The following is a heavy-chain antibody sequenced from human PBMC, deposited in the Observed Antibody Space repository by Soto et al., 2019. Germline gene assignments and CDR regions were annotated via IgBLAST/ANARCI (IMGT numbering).Heavy chain of an antibody. CDR3: AKSPWVGPGDRRDDY. Sequence: LSLTCAASGFTFSSYAMSWVRQAPGKGLEWVSAISGSGGSTYYADSVKGRFTISRDNSKNTLYLQMNSLRAEDTAVYYCAKSPWVGPGDRRDDYWGQGTLVTVSS. CDR1: GFTFSSYA. D-gene: IGHD3-10*01. V-gene: IGHV3-23*01. CDR2: ISGSGGST. J-gene: IGHJ4*02.